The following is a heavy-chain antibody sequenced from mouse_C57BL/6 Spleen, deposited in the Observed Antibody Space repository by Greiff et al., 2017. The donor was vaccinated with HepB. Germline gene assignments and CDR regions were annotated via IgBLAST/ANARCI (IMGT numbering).Heavy chain of an antibody. CDR2: ISGGGGNT. CDR1: GFTFSSYT. CDR3: ARRIYEYYAMDY. Sequence: EVKVEESGGGLVKPGGSLKLSCAASGFTFSSYTMSWVRQTPEKRLEWVATISGGGGNTYYPDSVKGRFTISRDNAKNTLYLQMSSLRSEDTALYYCARRIYEYYAMDYWGQGTSVTVSS. V-gene: IGHV5-9*01. D-gene: IGHD1-1*01. J-gene: IGHJ4*01.